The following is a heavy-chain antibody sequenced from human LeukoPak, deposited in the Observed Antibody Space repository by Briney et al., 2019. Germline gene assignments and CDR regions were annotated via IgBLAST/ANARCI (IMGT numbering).Heavy chain of an antibody. CDR1: GFTFSSYS. V-gene: IGHV3-21*01. Sequence: GGSLRLSCAASGFTFSSYSMNWVRQAPGKGLEWVSSISSSSSYIYYADSVKGRFTISRDNAKNSLYLQMNSLRAEDTAVYYCAKSRGYSSGWPLYFQHWGQGTLVTVSS. J-gene: IGHJ1*01. D-gene: IGHD6-19*01. CDR2: ISSSSSYI. CDR3: AKSRGYSSGWPLYFQH.